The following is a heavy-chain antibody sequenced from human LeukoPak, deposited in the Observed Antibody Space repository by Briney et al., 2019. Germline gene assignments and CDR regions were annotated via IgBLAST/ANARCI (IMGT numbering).Heavy chain of an antibody. CDR2: INPNSGGT. CDR3: ARAETAAGTVFELYFDY. Sequence: ASVKASCKASGYTFTGYYMHWVRQAPGQGLEWMGWINPNSGGTNYAQKFQGWVTMTRDTSISTAYMELSRLRSDDTAVYYCARAETAAGTVFELYFDYWGQGTLVTVSS. V-gene: IGHV1-2*04. CDR1: GYTFTGYY. J-gene: IGHJ4*02. D-gene: IGHD6-13*01.